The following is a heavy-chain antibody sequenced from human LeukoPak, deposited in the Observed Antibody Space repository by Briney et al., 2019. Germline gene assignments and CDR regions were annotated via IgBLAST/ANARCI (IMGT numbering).Heavy chain of an antibody. V-gene: IGHV3-30*03. CDR2: ISYDGSNK. D-gene: IGHD3-10*01. CDR3: ARGSGEYY. CDR1: GFTFSSYG. J-gene: IGHJ4*02. Sequence: GGSLRLSCAASGFTFSSYGMHWVRQAPGKGLEWVAVISYDGSNKYYADSVKGRFTISRDNSKNTLYLQMNSLRDEDTAVYYCARGSGEYYWGQGTLVTVSP.